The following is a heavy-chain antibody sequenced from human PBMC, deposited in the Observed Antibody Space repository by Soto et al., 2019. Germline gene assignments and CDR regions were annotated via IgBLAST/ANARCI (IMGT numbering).Heavy chain of an antibody. CDR2: ISAYNGNT. V-gene: IGHV1-18*01. CDR1: GYTFTSYG. J-gene: IGHJ5*02. Sequence: GASVKVSCKASGYTFTSYGIRWVRQAPGQGLEWMGWISAYNGNTNYAQKLQGRVTMTTDTSTSTAYMELRSLRSDDTAVYYCARDNRNWNYYWFDPWGQGTLVTVSS. CDR3: ARDNRNWNYYWFDP. D-gene: IGHD1-7*01.